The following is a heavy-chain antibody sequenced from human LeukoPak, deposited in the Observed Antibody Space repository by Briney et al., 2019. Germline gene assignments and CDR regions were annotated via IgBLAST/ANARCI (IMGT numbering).Heavy chain of an antibody. D-gene: IGHD2-15*01. CDR3: PKVGYWSGCSCYPGYFDY. Sequence: PGGSLRLSCAASGITFSSYAMRWVPQAPGKGLEWVSAISGSGGSTYYAHSVKGRFTISRDNSKNTLYLQMNSLRAEDTAVYYGPKVGYWSGCSCYPGYFDYWGQGTLVTVSS. CDR1: GITFSSYA. J-gene: IGHJ4*02. V-gene: IGHV3-23*01. CDR2: ISGSGGST.